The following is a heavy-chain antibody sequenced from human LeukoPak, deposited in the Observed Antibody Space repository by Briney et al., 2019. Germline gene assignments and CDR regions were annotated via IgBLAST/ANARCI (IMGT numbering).Heavy chain of an antibody. D-gene: IGHD3-22*01. J-gene: IGHJ5*02. Sequence: SETLSLTCTVSGGSVSSGNYYWSWIRQHPGKGLEWIGYIYYSGSTYYNPSLKSRVTISVDTSKNQFSLKLSSVTAADTAVYYCARGEDYDSSGVYYNWFDPWGQGTLVTVSS. CDR3: ARGEDYDSSGVYYNWFDP. CDR2: IYYSGST. CDR1: GGSVSSGNYY. V-gene: IGHV4-31*03.